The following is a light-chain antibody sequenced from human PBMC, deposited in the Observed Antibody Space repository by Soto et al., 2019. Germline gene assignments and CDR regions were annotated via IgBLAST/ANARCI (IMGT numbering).Light chain of an antibody. V-gene: IGKV1-39*01. CDR2: LTS. J-gene: IGKJ1*01. Sequence: DILMTQSPSSLSASVGDRVTITCRASQSISTYLNWFQQKPGRAPKLLIYLTSTLQSGVPSRFSGSGSGTDFTLTISSLQPEDFATYYCQQSSTTPWTFGQGTKVDVK. CDR1: QSISTY. CDR3: QQSSTTPWT.